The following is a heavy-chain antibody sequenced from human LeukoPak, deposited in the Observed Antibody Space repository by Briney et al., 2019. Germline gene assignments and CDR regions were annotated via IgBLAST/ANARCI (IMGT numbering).Heavy chain of an antibody. CDR1: GFTFSAYA. CDR2: ISSNGDNT. CDR3: VRDNYGMDV. Sequence: GGSLRLSCSASGFTFSAYAMHWVRQAPGKGLEYVSAISSNGDNTYYADSMKGRFTISRDNSKNTLCLQMSSLRAEDTAVYYCVRDNYGMDVWGQGTTVTVSS. J-gene: IGHJ6*02. V-gene: IGHV3-64D*09.